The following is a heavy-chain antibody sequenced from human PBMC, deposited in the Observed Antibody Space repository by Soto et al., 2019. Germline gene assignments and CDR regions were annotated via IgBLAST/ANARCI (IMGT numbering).Heavy chain of an antibody. Sequence: GEALKISCKGSGYSFTSYWIGLVRQVPGEGLEWMGIIYPGDSDTRYSRSCQGQVTISADKSNSNDYLQWSSLKASDTAMYYCARHGVAAAGKQNGMDVWGQGTTVTVSS. J-gene: IGHJ6*02. CDR2: IYPGDSDT. D-gene: IGHD6-13*01. CDR1: GYSFTSYW. CDR3: ARHGVAAAGKQNGMDV. V-gene: IGHV5-51*01.